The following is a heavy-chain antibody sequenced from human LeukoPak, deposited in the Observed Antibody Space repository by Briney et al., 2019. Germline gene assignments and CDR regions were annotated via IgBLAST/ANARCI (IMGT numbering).Heavy chain of an antibody. V-gene: IGHV1-69*05. J-gene: IGHJ6*03. CDR2: IIPIFGTA. CDR3: ARAPTQYQLQKRHDYYYYMDV. Sequence: SVKVSCKASGGTFSSYAISWVRQAPGQGLEWMGGIIPIFGTANYAQKFQGRVTITTDESTSTAYMELSSLRSEDTAVYYCARAPTQYQLQKRHDYYYYMDVWGKGTTVTVSS. CDR1: GGTFSSYA. D-gene: IGHD2-2*01.